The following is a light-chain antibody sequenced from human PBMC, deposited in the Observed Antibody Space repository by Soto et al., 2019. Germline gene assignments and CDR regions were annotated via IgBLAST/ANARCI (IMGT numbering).Light chain of an antibody. J-gene: IGKJ5*01. Sequence: DVIMTQSPLSLPVTLGQAASIFCRSSHSLVYMDGNTYLNWFQQRPGQSPRRLIYKISNRDSGVPDRFSGSGSGTDFTLKISRVEAEDVGVYYCMQGTHWPLTFGQGTRLEIQ. CDR2: KIS. CDR1: HSLVYMDGNTY. V-gene: IGKV2-30*01. CDR3: MQGTHWPLT.